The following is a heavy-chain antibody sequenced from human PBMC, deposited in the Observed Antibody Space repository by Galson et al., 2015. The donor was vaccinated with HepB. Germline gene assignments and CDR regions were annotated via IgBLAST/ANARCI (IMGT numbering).Heavy chain of an antibody. CDR2: IFSNDEK. J-gene: IGHJ4*02. D-gene: IGHD6-19*01. CDR1: GFSLSNARMG. Sequence: PALVKPTQTLTLTCTVSGFSLSNARMGVSWIRQPPGKALEWLAHIFSNDEKSYSTSLKSRLTISKDTSKSQVVLTMTNMDPVDTATYYCARTYSSGWYFSPTWYFDYWGQGTLVTVSS. CDR3: ARTYSSGWYFSPTWYFDY. V-gene: IGHV2-26*01.